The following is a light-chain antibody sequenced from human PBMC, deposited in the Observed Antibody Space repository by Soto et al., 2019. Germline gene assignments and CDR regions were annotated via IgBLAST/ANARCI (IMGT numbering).Light chain of an antibody. CDR2: GAS. V-gene: IGKV3-20*01. CDR1: QSVSSSY. J-gene: IGKJ1*01. CDR3: QQYRT. Sequence: EIVLTQSAGTLSLSPGERATLSCRASQSVSSSYLAWYQQKPGQAPRLLIYGASSRATGIPDRFSGSGSGTEFTLTISSLQPEDFATYYCQQYRTFGQGTKVDIK.